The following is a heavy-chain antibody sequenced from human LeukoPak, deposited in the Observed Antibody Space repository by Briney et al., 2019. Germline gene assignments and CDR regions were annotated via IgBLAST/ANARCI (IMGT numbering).Heavy chain of an antibody. V-gene: IGHV3-21*01. D-gene: IGHD3-22*01. CDR2: IRSSSSYI. J-gene: IGHJ3*02. CDR3: ASVPPAKYYYDSSGFPQAFDI. CDR1: GFTFSSYS. Sequence: GGSLRLSCAASGFTFSSYSMNWVRQAPGKGLEWVSSIRSSSSYIYYADSVKGRFTISRDNAKNSLYLQMNSLRAEDTAVYYCASVPPAKYYYDSSGFPQAFDIWGQGTMVTVSS.